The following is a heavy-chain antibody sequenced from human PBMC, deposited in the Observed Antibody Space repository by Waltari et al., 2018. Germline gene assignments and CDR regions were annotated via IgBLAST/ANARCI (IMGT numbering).Heavy chain of an antibody. CDR3: ARHGDFCFDD. CDR2: IKKDGIVK. D-gene: IGHD4-17*01. J-gene: IGHJ4*02. Sequence: EVQVVESGGDLVQPGGSLRLSCAASGFIFSDSWMGWVRQAPGKGLEWVANIKKDGIVKYYAESVKGRFTISRDNTKNSVHLQMDSLRAEDTAVYYCARHGDFCFDDWGQGVLVTVSS. V-gene: IGHV3-7*01. CDR1: GFIFSDSW.